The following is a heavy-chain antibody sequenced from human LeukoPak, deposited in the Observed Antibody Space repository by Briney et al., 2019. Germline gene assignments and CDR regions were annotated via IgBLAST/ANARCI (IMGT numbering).Heavy chain of an antibody. D-gene: IGHD3-3*01. Sequence: GGSLRLSCAASGFTFSSYAMSWVRQAPGKGLEWVSAISGSGGSTYYADSVKGRFTISRDNSKNTLYLQMNSLRAEDTAVYYCAKLERLPPYYYYGMDVWGQGTTVTVSS. CDR2: ISGSGGST. J-gene: IGHJ6*02. V-gene: IGHV3-23*01. CDR3: AKLERLPPYYYYGMDV. CDR1: GFTFSSYA.